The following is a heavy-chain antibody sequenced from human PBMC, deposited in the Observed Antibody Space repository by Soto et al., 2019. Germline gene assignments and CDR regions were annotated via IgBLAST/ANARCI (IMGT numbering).Heavy chain of an antibody. Sequence: ASVKVSCKASGYTFTSYYMHWVRQAPGQGLEWMGIINPSGGSTSYAQKFQGRVTMTRGTSASTVYMELSSLRSEDTAVYYCARDYDILTGPVYYFDYWGQGTLVTV. CDR1: GYTFTSYY. J-gene: IGHJ4*02. D-gene: IGHD3-9*01. CDR3: ARDYDILTGPVYYFDY. V-gene: IGHV1-46*01. CDR2: INPSGGST.